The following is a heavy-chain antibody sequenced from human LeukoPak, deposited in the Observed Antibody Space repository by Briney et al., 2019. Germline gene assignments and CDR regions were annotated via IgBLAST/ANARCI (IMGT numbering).Heavy chain of an antibody. D-gene: IGHD1-26*01. V-gene: IGHV3-23*01. Sequence: HTGGSLRLSCAASGFTFSSYAMSWIRQAPGKGLEWVSAISGSGGSTYYADSVKGRFTISRDNSKNTLYLQMNSLRAEDTAVYYCARGTMIVGASDYWGQGTLVTVSS. CDR1: GFTFSSYA. CDR3: ARGTMIVGASDY. J-gene: IGHJ4*02. CDR2: ISGSGGST.